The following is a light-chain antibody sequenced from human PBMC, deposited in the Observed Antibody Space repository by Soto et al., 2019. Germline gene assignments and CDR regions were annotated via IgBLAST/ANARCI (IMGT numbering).Light chain of an antibody. CDR1: SSDVGAYNY. V-gene: IGLV2-14*03. Sequence: QSALTQPASVSGSPGQSITISCTGTSSDVGAYNYVSWYQQHPGKVPKLMIYDVSDRPSGVSNRFSGSKSGNTASLTISGLQAEDEADDYCSSFTRSNSYVFGTGTQLTVL. J-gene: IGLJ1*01. CDR3: SSFTRSNSYV. CDR2: DVS.